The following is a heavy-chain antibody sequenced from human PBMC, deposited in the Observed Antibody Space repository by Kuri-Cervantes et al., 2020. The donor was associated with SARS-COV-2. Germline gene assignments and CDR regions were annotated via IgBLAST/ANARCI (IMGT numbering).Heavy chain of an antibody. J-gene: IGHJ6*02. CDR1: GFTFSNFG. CDR3: ARGAAAADYLFYGMDV. Sequence: GGSLRLSCAASGFTFSNFGMHWVRQAPGKGLEWVTLISYDGSDKYYADSVKGRFIISRDNSKSTLFLQMNSLRAEDTAEYYCARGAAAADYLFYGMDVWGRGTTVTVSS. CDR2: ISYDGSDK. D-gene: IGHD6-13*01. V-gene: IGHV3-30*03.